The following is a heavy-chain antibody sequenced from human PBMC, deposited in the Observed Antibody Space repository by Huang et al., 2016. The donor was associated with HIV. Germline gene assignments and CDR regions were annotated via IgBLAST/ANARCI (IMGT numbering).Heavy chain of an antibody. Sequence: QVQLQESGPGPVKPSQTLSLTFTVSGDSISRGGYLWSWIRPSPGQCLEWSGSIYYTGTTAYNPSLRSRVTMSVDTSKNQFSLRLTSVTAEDTAVYYCARDRITQCNGGRCYSDWSDPWGQGTLVIVSS. D-gene: IGHD2-15*01. V-gene: IGHV4-30-4*08. CDR2: IYYTGTT. J-gene: IGHJ5*02. CDR1: GDSISRGGYL. CDR3: ARDRITQCNGGRCYSDWSDP.